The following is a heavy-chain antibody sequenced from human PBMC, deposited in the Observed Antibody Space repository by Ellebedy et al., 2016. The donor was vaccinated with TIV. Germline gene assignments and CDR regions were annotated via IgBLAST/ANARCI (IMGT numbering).Heavy chain of an antibody. CDR1: GYTFTRYY. Sequence: AASVKVSCKASGYTFTRYYMHWVRQASGQGLEWMEVINPSDGYTTYAQKFQGRVTVTRDTSTSTVSMELSSLRSEDTAVYYCARGHSSGWYLDYWGQGTLVTVSS. CDR2: INPSDGYT. J-gene: IGHJ4*02. D-gene: IGHD6-19*01. CDR3: ARGHSSGWYLDY. V-gene: IGHV1-46*01.